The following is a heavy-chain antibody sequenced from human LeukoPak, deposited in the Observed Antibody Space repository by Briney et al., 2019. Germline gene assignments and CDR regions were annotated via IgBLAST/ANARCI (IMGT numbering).Heavy chain of an antibody. CDR1: GFTFSDSG. CDR3: ARAREVPAILLDY. CDR2: ISSSSSYI. Sequence: GGSLSPPGEAFGFTFSDSGMNGFGQPPGKGLDWFSSISSSSSYIYYADSVKGRFTISRDNAKNSLYLQMNSLRAEDTAVYYCARAREVPAILLDYWGQGTLVTVSS. V-gene: IGHV3-21*01. D-gene: IGHD2-2*01. J-gene: IGHJ4*02.